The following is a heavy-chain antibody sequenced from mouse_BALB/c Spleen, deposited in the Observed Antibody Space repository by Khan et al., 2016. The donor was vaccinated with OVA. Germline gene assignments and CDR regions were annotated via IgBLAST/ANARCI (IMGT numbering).Heavy chain of an antibody. CDR1: GYSITSGYG. Sequence: EVQLQESGPGLVKPSQSLSLTCTVTGYSITSGYGWNWIRQFPGNKLEWLGYISYSGSTNYNPSLQSRISITRDTSKNQFFLQLNSVTTEDTATYYCARTARIKYWGQGTTLTISS. CDR3: ARTARIKY. CDR2: ISYSGST. J-gene: IGHJ2*01. V-gene: IGHV3-2*02. D-gene: IGHD1-2*01.